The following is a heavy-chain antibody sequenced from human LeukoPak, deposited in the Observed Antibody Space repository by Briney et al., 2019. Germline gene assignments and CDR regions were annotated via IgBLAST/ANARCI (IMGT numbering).Heavy chain of an antibody. CDR3: VQFELDY. CDR2: INPNTGGT. V-gene: IGHV1-2*02. Sequence: GASVKASCRASGYTFIAYYMHWVRQAPGQGLEWMGWINPNTGGTNYAQKFQGRVTMTRDTSISTAYMDLSRLRSDDTAVYYCVQFELDYWGQGTLVTVSS. CDR1: GYTFIAYY. D-gene: IGHD1-7*01. J-gene: IGHJ4*02.